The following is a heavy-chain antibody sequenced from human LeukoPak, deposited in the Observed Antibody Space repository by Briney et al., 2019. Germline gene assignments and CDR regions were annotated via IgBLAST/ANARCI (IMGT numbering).Heavy chain of an antibody. J-gene: IGHJ4*02. CDR1: GGSISSSSYY. V-gene: IGHV4-39*01. CDR2: IYYSGST. D-gene: IGHD3-10*01. CDR3: ALITMVRGVFPYYFDY. Sequence: SETLSLTCTVSGGSISSSSYYWGWIRQPPGKGLEWIGSIYYSGSTYYNPSLKSRVTISVDTSKNQFSLKLGSVTAADTAVYYCALITMVRGVFPYYFDYWGQGTLVTVSS.